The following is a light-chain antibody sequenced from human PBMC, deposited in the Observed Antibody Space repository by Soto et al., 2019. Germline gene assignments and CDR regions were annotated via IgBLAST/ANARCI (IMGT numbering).Light chain of an antibody. CDR3: QQYNNWSRT. CDR2: GAS. V-gene: IGKV3-15*01. J-gene: IGKJ1*01. CDR1: QSVSSN. Sequence: RSQSLATLSVSPGERATLSCRASQSVSSNLACYQQKPGQAPRLLIYGASTRATGIPARFSGSGSGTEFTLTISSLQSEDSAVYYCQQYNNWSRTFGQGTKV.